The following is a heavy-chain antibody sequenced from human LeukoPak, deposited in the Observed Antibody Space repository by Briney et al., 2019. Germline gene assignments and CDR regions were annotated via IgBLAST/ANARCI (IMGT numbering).Heavy chain of an antibody. CDR1: GFTFDDYA. Sequence: GGSLRLSCAASGFTFDDYAMHWVRQAPGKGLEWVSTISSSGGSTYYADSVKGRFTISRDNSKNTLYLQMNSLRGEDTAVYYCAKARVGEAGASDYWGQGALVTVSS. D-gene: IGHD6-13*01. V-gene: IGHV3-23*01. J-gene: IGHJ4*02. CDR2: ISSSGGST. CDR3: AKARVGEAGASDY.